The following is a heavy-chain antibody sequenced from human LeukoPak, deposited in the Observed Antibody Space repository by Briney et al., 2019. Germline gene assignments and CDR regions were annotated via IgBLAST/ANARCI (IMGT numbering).Heavy chain of an antibody. Sequence: GRSLRLSCAASGFTFRSYGMHWVRQAPGKGLEWVAVIWYDGSNKYYADSGKGRFTISRDNSKSTLYLQMNSLRAEDTAVYYCARDGYDILTGYYYFDNWGQGTLVTVSS. CDR1: GFTFRSYG. J-gene: IGHJ4*02. CDR3: ARDGYDILTGYYYFDN. D-gene: IGHD3-9*01. V-gene: IGHV3-33*01. CDR2: IWYDGSNK.